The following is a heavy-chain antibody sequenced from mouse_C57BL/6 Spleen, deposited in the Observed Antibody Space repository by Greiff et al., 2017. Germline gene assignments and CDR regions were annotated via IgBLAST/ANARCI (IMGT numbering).Heavy chain of an antibody. V-gene: IGHV10-1*01. D-gene: IGHD2-5*01. CDR2: IRSKSNNYAT. J-gene: IGHJ4*01. CDR1: GFSFTTYA. Sequence: EVQLMESGGGLVQPKGSLKLSCAASGFSFTTYAMNWVRQAPGKGLEWVARIRSKSNNYATYYADSVKDRFTISREDSESMLYLQMNNLKTEDTAMYYCVRLDSNYDAMDYWGQGTSVTVSS. CDR3: VRLDSNYDAMDY.